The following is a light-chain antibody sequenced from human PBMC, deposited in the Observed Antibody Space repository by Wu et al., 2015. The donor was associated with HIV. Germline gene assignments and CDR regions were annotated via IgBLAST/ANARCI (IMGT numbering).Light chain of an antibody. CDR1: QSVSGTY. J-gene: IGKJ4*01. Sequence: ENVLTQFPGTLPLSPGERVTLSCRASQSVSGTYLAWYQQKPGQAPRLLIYGASTRATGIPDRFSGSGSGTDFTLTISRLEPEDFAVYFCQHYGDSPALTFGGGTKVEI. CDR3: QHYGDSPALT. V-gene: IGKV3-20*01. CDR2: GAS.